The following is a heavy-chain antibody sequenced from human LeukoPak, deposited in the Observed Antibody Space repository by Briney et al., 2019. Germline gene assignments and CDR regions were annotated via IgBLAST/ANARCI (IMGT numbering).Heavy chain of an antibody. CDR3: ARGPGIAAAGRPDY. D-gene: IGHD6-13*01. V-gene: IGHV4-59*08. J-gene: IGHJ4*02. Sequence: SETLSLTFTVSGDSISSYYWSWIRQPPGRRLEWMGYIYYSGSTTYNPSLKSRVTISLDTSRSQFSLKLSSVTAADTAVYYCARGPGIAAAGRPDYWGQGTLVTVSS. CDR2: IYYSGST. CDR1: GDSISSYY.